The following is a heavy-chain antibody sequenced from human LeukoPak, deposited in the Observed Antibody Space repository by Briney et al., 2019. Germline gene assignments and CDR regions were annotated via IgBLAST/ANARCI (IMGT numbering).Heavy chain of an antibody. Sequence: PSETLSLTCAVYGGSFSGYHWSWIRQPPGKGLEWIGEINHSGSTNYNPSLKSRVTISVDTSKNQFSLKLSSVTAADTAVYYCARLGYGDYFFDYWGQGTLVTVSS. D-gene: IGHD4-17*01. V-gene: IGHV4-34*01. CDR2: INHSGST. J-gene: IGHJ4*02. CDR3: ARLGYGDYFFDY. CDR1: GGSFSGYH.